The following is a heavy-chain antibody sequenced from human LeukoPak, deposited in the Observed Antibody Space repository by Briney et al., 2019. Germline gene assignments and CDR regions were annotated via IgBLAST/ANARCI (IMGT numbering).Heavy chain of an antibody. Sequence: SETLSLTCAVYGGSFSGCYWSWIRQPPGKGLEWIGYIYYSGSTNYNPSLKSRVTISVDTSKNQFSLKLSSVTAADTAVYYCASYSYYYDSSGYFDYWGQGTLVTVSS. CDR1: GGSFSGCY. CDR2: IYYSGST. J-gene: IGHJ4*02. V-gene: IGHV4-59*01. D-gene: IGHD3-22*01. CDR3: ASYSYYYDSSGYFDY.